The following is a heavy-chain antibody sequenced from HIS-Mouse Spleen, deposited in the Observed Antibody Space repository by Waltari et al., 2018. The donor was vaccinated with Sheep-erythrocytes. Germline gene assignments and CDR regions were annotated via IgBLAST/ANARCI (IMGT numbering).Heavy chain of an antibody. CDR3: AQTGATTPHFDY. J-gene: IGHJ4*02. Sequence: QVQLVQSGAEVKKPGSSVKVSCKASGGTFSSYAISWVRQAPGQGLEWMGRISPSRGIANYAQKCQGRVTITADKSTSTAYMELSSLRSEDTAVYYCAQTGATTPHFDYWGQGTLVTVSS. CDR1: GGTFSSYA. CDR2: ISPSRGIA. V-gene: IGHV1-69*04. D-gene: IGHD1-26*01.